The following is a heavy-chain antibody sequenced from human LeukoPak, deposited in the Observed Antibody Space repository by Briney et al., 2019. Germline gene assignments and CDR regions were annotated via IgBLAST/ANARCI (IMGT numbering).Heavy chain of an antibody. D-gene: IGHD4-17*01. CDR2: IYYTGNT. CDR3: ARVPPDYNDLHDALDL. CDR1: GGAISYYY. Sequence: SETLSLTCTVSGGAISYYYWNWIRQPPGKGLEWIGYIYYTGNTNYNPSLKSRVTISVDTSKNQFSLRLTSVTAADTAVYYCARVPPDYNDLHDALDLWGQGTVVTVSS. J-gene: IGHJ3*01. V-gene: IGHV4-59*08.